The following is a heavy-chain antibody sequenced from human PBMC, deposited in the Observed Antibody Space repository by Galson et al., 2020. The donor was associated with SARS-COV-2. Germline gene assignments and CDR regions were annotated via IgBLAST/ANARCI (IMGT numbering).Heavy chain of an antibody. CDR1: GFTFSSYA. J-gene: IGHJ6*02. V-gene: IGHV3-30*04. D-gene: IGHD3-10*01. Sequence: GESLKISCAASGFTFSSYAMHWVRQAPGKGLEWVGVISYDGSNKYHADSVKGRFTISRDNSKNTLDLQMNSLRAEDTAVYYCAGDFRLDGLGPLRGYGMDVWGQGTTVTVSS. CDR3: AGDFRLDGLGPLRGYGMDV. CDR2: ISYDGSNK.